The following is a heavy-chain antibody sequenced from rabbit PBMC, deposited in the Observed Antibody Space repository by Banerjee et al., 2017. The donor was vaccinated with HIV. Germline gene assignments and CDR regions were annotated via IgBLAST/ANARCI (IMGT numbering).Heavy chain of an antibody. Sequence: QEQLVESGGGLVKPGASLTLSCKASGFSFSSNYYICWVRQAPGMGLEWIGCIYTSSGSTWYASWAKGRFTVSKTSSTTLTLQMTSLTAADTATYFCARDAGYAGFGVDFNLWGQGTLVTVS. V-gene: IGHV1S45*01. CDR1: GFSFSSNYY. CDR2: IYTSSGST. J-gene: IGHJ4*01. D-gene: IGHD4-2*01. CDR3: ARDAGYAGFGVDFNL.